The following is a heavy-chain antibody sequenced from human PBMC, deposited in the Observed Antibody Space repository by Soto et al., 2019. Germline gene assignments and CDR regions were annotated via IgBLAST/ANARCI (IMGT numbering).Heavy chain of an antibody. CDR3: ARKHPGYDYGWFDP. J-gene: IGHJ5*02. D-gene: IGHD5-12*01. CDR1: GYTFTSYH. V-gene: IGHV1-46*01. Sequence: GASVKVSCKASGYTFTSYHMHWVRQAPGHGLEWMGIINPSGGSTTYAQKFQGRVNMTRDTSTTTFFMELSSLRSEDTAVYYCARKHPGYDYGWFDPWGQGTLVTVSS. CDR2: INPSGGST.